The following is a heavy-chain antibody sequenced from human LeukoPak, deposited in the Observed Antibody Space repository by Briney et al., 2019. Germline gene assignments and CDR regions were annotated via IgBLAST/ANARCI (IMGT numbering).Heavy chain of an antibody. J-gene: IGHJ5*02. V-gene: IGHV4-61*02. Sequence: SETLSLTCTVSGGSISSGDYYWTWIRQPAGKGLEWIGRIHTSGSTNYKPSLQSRVTIAIDTSKNQFSLQLSSVTAADTAVYYCARVWNRGWLDPWGQGTLVTVSS. CDR2: IHTSGST. D-gene: IGHD7-27*01. CDR3: ARVWNRGWLDP. CDR1: GGSISSGDYY.